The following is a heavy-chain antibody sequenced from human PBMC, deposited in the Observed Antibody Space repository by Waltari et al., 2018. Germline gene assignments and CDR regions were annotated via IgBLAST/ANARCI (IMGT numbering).Heavy chain of an antibody. CDR3: ARPRGDSYGRPVDMDV. CDR2: SHPDDCGT. J-gene: IGHJ6*03. V-gene: IGHV5-51*01. CDR1: GYSFTSSW. D-gene: IGHD5-18*01. Sequence: EVQLVQSGAEVKKPGESLKISCKGSGYSFTSSWIGWVRQMPGKVLEWMGFSHPDDCGTKYGPTFHGKVTISADTSISTAYLQWSSLRAADTAMYYCARPRGDSYGRPVDMDVWGKGTTVTISS.